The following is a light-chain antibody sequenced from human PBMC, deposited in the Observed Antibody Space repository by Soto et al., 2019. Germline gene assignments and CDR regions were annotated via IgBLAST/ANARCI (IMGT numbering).Light chain of an antibody. CDR1: QSVSSY. CDR2: DAS. J-gene: IGKJ4*01. V-gene: IGKV3-11*01. CDR3: QQRSNWPPGIT. Sequence: IVLPQSHATLSFSPGERATVSCRASQSVSSYLAWYQQKPGQAPRLLIYDASNRATGIPARFSGSGSGTDFTLTISSLEPEDFAVYHCQQRSNWPPGITFGGGTKV.